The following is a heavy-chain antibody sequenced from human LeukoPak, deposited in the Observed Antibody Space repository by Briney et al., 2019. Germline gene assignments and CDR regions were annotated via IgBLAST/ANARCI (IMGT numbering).Heavy chain of an antibody. V-gene: IGHV5-51*01. D-gene: IGHD5-24*01. CDR2: IYPGDSAN. J-gene: IGHJ4*02. CDR3: ARPEDRDGYNFGY. CDR1: VYSFTSYR. Sequence: GEPMHSSGEAGVYSFTSYRIGVGRPMPGEGLWWVGIIYPGDSANRYSPSFQGQVTISADKSISTAYLQWSSLKASDTAMYYCARPEDRDGYNFGYWGQGTLVTVSS.